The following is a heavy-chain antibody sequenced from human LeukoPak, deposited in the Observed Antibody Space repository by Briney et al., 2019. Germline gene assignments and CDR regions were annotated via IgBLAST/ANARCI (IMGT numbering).Heavy chain of an antibody. CDR2: INPNSGGT. J-gene: IGHJ4*02. CDR3: ATTPHFGDILTGYYTFGY. D-gene: IGHD3-9*01. V-gene: IGHV1-2*02. Sequence: ASVKVSCKATGYTFTGYYMHWVRQAPGQGLEWMGWINPNSGGTNYAQKFQGRVTMTRDTSISTAYMELSRLRSDDTAVYYCATTPHFGDILTGYYTFGYWGQGTLVTVSS. CDR1: GYTFTGYY.